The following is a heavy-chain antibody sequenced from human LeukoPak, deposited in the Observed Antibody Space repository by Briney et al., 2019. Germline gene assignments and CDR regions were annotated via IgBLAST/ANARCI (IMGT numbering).Heavy chain of an antibody. CDR1: GFSFSTYE. V-gene: IGHV3-48*03. J-gene: IGHJ4*02. Sequence: GGSLRLSCAASGFSFSTYEMNWVRQAPGKGLEWLSYISRGADTIHYADSVKGRFTISRDNAKNSLYLQMNSLRAEDTAVYYCAKDSGHLLYYFDYWGQGTLVTVSS. CDR3: AKDSGHLLYYFDY. CDR2: ISRGADTI. D-gene: IGHD5-12*01.